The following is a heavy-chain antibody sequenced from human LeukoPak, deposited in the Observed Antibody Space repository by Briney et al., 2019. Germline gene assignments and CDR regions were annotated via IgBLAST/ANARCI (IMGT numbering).Heavy chain of an antibody. CDR3: AKHVVVVAAATSWFDP. CDR1: GGSISSGNYY. Sequence: SETLSLTCTVSGGSISSGNYYWSWIRQPAGKGLEWIGRFSSSGNTNYNPSLKSRVTISVDTSKNQFSLNLSSVTAADTAIYYCAKHVVVVAAATSWFDPWGQGTLVTVSS. J-gene: IGHJ5*02. D-gene: IGHD2-15*01. V-gene: IGHV4-61*02. CDR2: FSSSGNT.